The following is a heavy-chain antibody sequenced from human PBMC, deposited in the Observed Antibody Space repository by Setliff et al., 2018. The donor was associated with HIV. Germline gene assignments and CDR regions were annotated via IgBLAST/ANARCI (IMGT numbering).Heavy chain of an antibody. CDR3: ARSGGIGNYHWDV. D-gene: IGHD3-16*01. CDR2: ISYGSTYI. J-gene: IGHJ6*03. CDR1: GFTVRSSY. Sequence: GGSLRLSCAASGFTVRSSYMSWVRQAPGKGLQWVSSISYGSTYIYQSDSVRGRFTISRDDAKKSLYLQMNSLGAEDTAVYYCARSGGIGNYHWDVWGKGTTVTVSS. V-gene: IGHV3-21*01.